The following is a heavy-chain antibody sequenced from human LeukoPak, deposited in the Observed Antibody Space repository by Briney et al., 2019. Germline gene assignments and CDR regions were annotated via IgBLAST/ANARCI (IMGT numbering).Heavy chain of an antibody. CDR3: AKDGADIVADYYYYGMDV. CDR1: GFTFSSYG. J-gene: IGHJ6*02. D-gene: IGHD5-12*01. CDR2: ISYDGSIK. V-gene: IGHV3-30*18. Sequence: GGSLRLSCAASGFTFSSYGMHWVRQAPGKGLEWVAVISYDGSIKYYADSVKGRFTISRDNSKNTLYLQMNSLRAEDTAVYYCAKDGADIVADYYYYGMDVWGQGTTVTVSS.